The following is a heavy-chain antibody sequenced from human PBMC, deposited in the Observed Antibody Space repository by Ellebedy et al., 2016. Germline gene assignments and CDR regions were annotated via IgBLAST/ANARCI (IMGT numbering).Heavy chain of an antibody. Sequence: GGSLRLXXAASGFTFSSYAMSWVRQAPGKGLEWVSAISGSGGSTYYADSVKGRFTISRDNSKNTLYLQMNSLRADDTAVYYCAKGGGDEAGRRYWGQGTLVTVSS. V-gene: IGHV3-23*01. J-gene: IGHJ4*02. CDR1: GFTFSSYA. CDR3: AKGGGDEAGRRY. D-gene: IGHD6-6*01. CDR2: ISGSGGST.